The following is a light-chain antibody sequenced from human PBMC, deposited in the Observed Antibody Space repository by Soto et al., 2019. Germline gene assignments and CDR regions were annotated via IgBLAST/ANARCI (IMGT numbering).Light chain of an antibody. CDR1: QGISNL. CDR2: AAS. Sequence: DIQMTQSPSSLSASVGDRVTITCRASQGISNLLGWFQHKPGKAPKRLIYAASSLQGGVPSRFSGSGSGTEFTLTITGLQPEDFADYYCLQHNTYPYTFGQGAKLEIK. CDR3: LQHNTYPYT. J-gene: IGKJ2*01. V-gene: IGKV1-17*01.